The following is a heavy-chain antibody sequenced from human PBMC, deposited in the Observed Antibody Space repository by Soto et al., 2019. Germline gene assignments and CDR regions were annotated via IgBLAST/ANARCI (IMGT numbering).Heavy chain of an antibody. CDR3: ARETDEGPAPYYFDY. J-gene: IGHJ4*02. CDR2: IYYSGST. V-gene: IGHV4-31*03. Sequence: SETLSLTCTVSGGSISSGGYYWIWIRHHPGKGLEWIGYIYYSGSTYYNPSLKSRVTISVDTSKNQFSLKLSSVTAADTAVYYCARETDEGPAPYYFDYWGQGTLVTVSS. CDR1: GGSISSGGYY.